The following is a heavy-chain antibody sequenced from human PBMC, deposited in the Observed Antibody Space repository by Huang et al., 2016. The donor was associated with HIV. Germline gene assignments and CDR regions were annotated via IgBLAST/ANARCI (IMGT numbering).Heavy chain of an antibody. CDR1: GGSFSGYY. D-gene: IGHD3-22*01. V-gene: IGHV4-34*02. CDR2: INHSGNT. Sequence: QVQLEQWGAGLLKASETLSLTCAVYGGSFSGYYWNWRRQAPGKGLEWVGEINHSGNTNYNPSLKRRVNMSVDTSKSQFSLYLTALSAADTGTYFCARRYNSRRDYWGRGTLVTVHS. J-gene: IGHJ4*02. CDR3: ARRYNSRRDY.